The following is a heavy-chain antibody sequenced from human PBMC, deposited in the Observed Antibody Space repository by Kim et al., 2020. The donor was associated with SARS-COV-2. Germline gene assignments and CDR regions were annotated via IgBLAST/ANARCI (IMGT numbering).Heavy chain of an antibody. J-gene: IGHJ5*01. V-gene: IGHV4-39*01. CDR1: GGSVSSSSYY. D-gene: IGHD3-10*01. CDR3: ARLPHVMVRGWGINWF. CDR2: IYYSGST. Sequence: SETLSLTCTVSGGSVSSSSYYWGWIRQPPGKGLEWIGSIYYSGSTYYNPSLKSRVTISVDTSKNQFSLTLSSVTAADTAAYYCARLPHVMVRGWGINWF.